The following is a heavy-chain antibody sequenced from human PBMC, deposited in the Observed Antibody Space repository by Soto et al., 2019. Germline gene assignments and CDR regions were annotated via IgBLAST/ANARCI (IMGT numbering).Heavy chain of an antibody. CDR3: AKPGSGIEYFDY. Sequence: GGSLRLSCAAPGFTFSSSGMHWVRQAPGKGLEWVAVISYDGSNKYYPDSAKGRFTISRDSSKNTLYLQMNSLRAEDTAVYYCAKPGSGIEYFDYWGQGTLVTVSS. J-gene: IGHJ4*02. CDR1: GFTFSSSG. V-gene: IGHV3-30*18. CDR2: ISYDGSNK. D-gene: IGHD3-10*01.